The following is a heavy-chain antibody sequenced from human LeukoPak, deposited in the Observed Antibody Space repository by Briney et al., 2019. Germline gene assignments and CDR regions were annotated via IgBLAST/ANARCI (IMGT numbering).Heavy chain of an antibody. CDR1: GFTFGSYA. Sequence: GRSLRLSCAASGFTFGSYAMSWVRQAPGKGLEWVSAISGSGDITKYGESVKGRFTISRDNSNTTVYLQMNSLRAEDTAIYYCAKLDGSGSYYSGLDYWGQGTLVTVSS. CDR3: AKLDGSGSYYSGLDY. CDR2: ISGSGDIT. V-gene: IGHV3-23*01. J-gene: IGHJ4*02. D-gene: IGHD3-10*01.